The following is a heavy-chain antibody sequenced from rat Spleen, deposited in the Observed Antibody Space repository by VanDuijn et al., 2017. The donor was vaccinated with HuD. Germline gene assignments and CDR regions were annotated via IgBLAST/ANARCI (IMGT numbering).Heavy chain of an antibody. Sequence: EVQLVESGGGLVQPGRSLKLSCAASGFTFSNYGMAWVRQAPTKGLEWVATIKYDGSSTYHRDSVKGRLTISRVNAKSTLYLQMDSLRSEDTATYYCARLGTDAIWNWFTYWGQGTLVTVSS. CDR3: ARLGTDAIWNWFTY. V-gene: IGHV5-29*01. D-gene: IGHD1-11*01. CDR1: GFTFSNYG. J-gene: IGHJ3*01. CDR2: IKYDGSST.